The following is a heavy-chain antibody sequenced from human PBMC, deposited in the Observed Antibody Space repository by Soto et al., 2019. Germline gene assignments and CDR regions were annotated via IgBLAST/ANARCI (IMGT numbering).Heavy chain of an antibody. Sequence: QVQLQESGPGLVKPSETLSLTCTVSGGSISSYYWSWIRQPPGKGLEWIGYIDYSGSTNYNPPLKMRVTISVDTSKNQFSLKLSSVTAADTAVYYCARAGGVVDIVVVPAFMDVWGQGTTVTVSS. CDR2: IDYSGST. CDR3: ARAGGVVDIVVVPAFMDV. D-gene: IGHD2-2*03. J-gene: IGHJ6*02. V-gene: IGHV4-59*01. CDR1: GGSISSYY.